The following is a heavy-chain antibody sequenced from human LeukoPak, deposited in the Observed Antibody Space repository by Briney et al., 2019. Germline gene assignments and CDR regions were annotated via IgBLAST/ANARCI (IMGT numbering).Heavy chain of an antibody. Sequence: GGSLRLSCAASGFTFSNAWMSWVRQAPGKGLEWVGRIKSKTDGGTTDYAAPVKGRFTISRDDSKNTLYLQMNSPKTEDTAVYYCTTAYYDSSGYYNDYWGQGTLVTVSS. CDR3: TTAYYDSSGYYNDY. CDR2: IKSKTDGGTT. CDR1: GFTFSNAW. D-gene: IGHD3-22*01. V-gene: IGHV3-15*01. J-gene: IGHJ4*02.